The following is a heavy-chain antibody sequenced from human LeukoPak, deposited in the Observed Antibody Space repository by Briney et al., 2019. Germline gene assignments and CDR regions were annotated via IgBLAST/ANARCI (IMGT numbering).Heavy chain of an antibody. J-gene: IGHJ4*02. CDR1: GFTFSSYN. Sequence: GGSLGLSCAASGFTFSSYNMNWVRQAPGKGLEWVSSISHSSSYIYYADSVKGRFTISRDNAKNSLDLQMNSLRAEDTAVYYCARDLRGATFDYWGQGTLVTVSS. CDR2: ISHSSSYI. V-gene: IGHV3-21*06. D-gene: IGHD1-26*01. CDR3: ARDLRGATFDY.